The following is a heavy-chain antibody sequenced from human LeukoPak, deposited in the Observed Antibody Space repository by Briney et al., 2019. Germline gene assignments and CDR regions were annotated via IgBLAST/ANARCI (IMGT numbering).Heavy chain of an antibody. V-gene: IGHV3-23*01. CDR1: GFTVSSNY. CDR2: IRGSGGST. Sequence: PGGSLRLSCAASGFTVSSNYMSWVRQAPGKGLEWVSGIRGSGGSTYYADSVKGRFTISRDNSKNTLYLQMNSLRAEDTAVYYCAKRGYNWNDVVDFWGQGTLVTVSS. CDR3: AKRGYNWNDVVDF. D-gene: IGHD1-1*01. J-gene: IGHJ4*02.